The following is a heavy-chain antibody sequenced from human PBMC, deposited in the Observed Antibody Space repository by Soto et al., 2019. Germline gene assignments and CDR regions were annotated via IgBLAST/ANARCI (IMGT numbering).Heavy chain of an antibody. CDR3: ARKGVAFDY. CDR1: GFTFSSYG. CDR2: ISTTSSSI. J-gene: IGHJ4*02. D-gene: IGHD3-3*01. V-gene: IGHV3-48*02. Sequence: LXLSCGASGFTFSSYGMNWVRQAPGKGLEWISYISTTSSSIYYADSVKGRFTISRDNAKNSLFLQMNSLRDEDTAVYYCARKGVAFDYWGQGALVTVSS.